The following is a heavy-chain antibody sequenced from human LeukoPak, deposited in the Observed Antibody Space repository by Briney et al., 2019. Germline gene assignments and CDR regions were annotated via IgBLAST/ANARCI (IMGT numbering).Heavy chain of an antibody. CDR1: GFTVRSNY. V-gene: IGHV3-66*01. D-gene: IGHD3-22*01. CDR2: IYSGGST. Sequence: GGSLRLSCAASGFTVRSNYMSWARQAPGKGLEWVSVIYSGGSTYYADSVKGRFTISRDNSKNTLYLQMNSLRAEDTAVYYCARAPYYYDSSGYYYYYFDYWGQGTLVTVSS. CDR3: ARAPYYYDSSGYYYYYFDY. J-gene: IGHJ4*02.